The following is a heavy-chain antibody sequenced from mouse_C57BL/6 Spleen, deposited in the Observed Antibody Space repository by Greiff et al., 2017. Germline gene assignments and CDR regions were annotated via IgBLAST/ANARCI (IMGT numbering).Heavy chain of an antibody. V-gene: IGHV1-52*01. CDR2: IDPSDSET. CDR1: GYTFTSYW. Sequence: QVQLQQPGAELVRPGSSVKLSCKASGYTFTSYWMHWVKQRPIQGLEWIGNIDPSDSETHYNQKFKDKATLTVDKSSSTAYMQLSSLRSEDCAVYYCARRGLYYYGSSYFDYWGQGTTLTVSS. CDR3: ARRGLYYYGSSYFDY. J-gene: IGHJ2*01. D-gene: IGHD1-1*01.